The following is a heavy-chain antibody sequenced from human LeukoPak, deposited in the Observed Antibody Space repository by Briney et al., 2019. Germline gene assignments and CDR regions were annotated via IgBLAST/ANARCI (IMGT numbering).Heavy chain of an antibody. CDR1: GWSFSGYY. D-gene: IGHD2-2*01. J-gene: IGHJ5*02. CDR2: INHSGST. CDR3: ARGNGYCSSTSCFDWFDP. V-gene: IGHV4-34*01. Sequence: SETLSLTCAVYGWSFSGYYWSWIRQPLGKGLEWIGEINHSGSTNYNPSLKSRVTISVDTSKNQFSLKLSSVTAADTTVYYCARGNGYCSSTSCFDWFDPWGQGTLVTVSS.